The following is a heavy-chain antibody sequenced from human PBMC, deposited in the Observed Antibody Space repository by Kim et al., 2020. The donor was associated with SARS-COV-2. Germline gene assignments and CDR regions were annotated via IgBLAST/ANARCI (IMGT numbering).Heavy chain of an antibody. D-gene: IGHD2-15*01. V-gene: IGHV3-21*01. Sequence: GGSLRLSCAASGFTFSSYTMHWVRQAPGKGLELVSSISSSGISIYYADSMKGRFTISRDNSKATLYLQMNSLRAEDTAVYYCARIHTRRWSSFDYWGQGTLVTVSS. CDR1: GFTFSSYT. CDR2: ISSSGISI. J-gene: IGHJ4*02. CDR3: ARIHTRRWSSFDY.